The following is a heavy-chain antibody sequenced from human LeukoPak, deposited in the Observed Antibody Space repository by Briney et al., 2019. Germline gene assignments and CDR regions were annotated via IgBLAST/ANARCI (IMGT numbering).Heavy chain of an antibody. CDR1: GFTFTNYA. J-gene: IGHJ4*02. D-gene: IGHD1-26*01. CDR3: AKRSVVATETPVDY. Sequence: PGGSLRLSCAASGFTFTNYAMLWVRQAPGKGLEWVSVVGESGASTYYADAVRGRFTISRDNSKSTLYLQMTSLRADDAAVYYCAKRSVVATETPVDYWGQGTLVTVSS. V-gene: IGHV3-23*01. CDR2: VGESGAST.